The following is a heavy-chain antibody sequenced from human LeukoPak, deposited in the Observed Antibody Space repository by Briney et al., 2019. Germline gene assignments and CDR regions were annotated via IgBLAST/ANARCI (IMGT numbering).Heavy chain of an antibody. D-gene: IGHD1-26*01. Sequence: PSETLSLTCTVSGGSISSYYWSWIRQPPGKGLEWIGYIYHTGKTNYNPSLKSRVTILVDTSKSQFCLKLTSVTAADTAVYYCARESFQWFDPWGQGTLVTVSS. V-gene: IGHV4-59*01. J-gene: IGHJ5*02. CDR1: GGSISSYY. CDR3: ARESFQWFDP. CDR2: IYHTGKT.